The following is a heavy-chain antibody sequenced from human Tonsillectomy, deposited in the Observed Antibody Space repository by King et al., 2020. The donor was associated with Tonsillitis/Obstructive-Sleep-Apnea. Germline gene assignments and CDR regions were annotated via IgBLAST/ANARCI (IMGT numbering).Heavy chain of an antibody. CDR3: ARDDVVGRYIDS. D-gene: IGHD1-14*01. V-gene: IGHV1-46*01. J-gene: IGHJ4*02. CDR1: GYTFTKYY. Sequence: VQLVESGAEVKTPGASVKVSCKASGYTFTKYYIHWVRQARGQGLEWMGIINPSSGVTTYAQKFQGRVTMTSDTSASTVYLELSSLRSEDTAVYHCARDDVVGRYIDSWGQGTLVTVSS. CDR2: INPSSGVT.